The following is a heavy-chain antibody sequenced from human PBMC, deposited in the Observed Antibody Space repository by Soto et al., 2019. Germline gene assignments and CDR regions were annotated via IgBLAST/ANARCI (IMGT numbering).Heavy chain of an antibody. CDR3: ANATAEGARWLGY. J-gene: IGHJ4*02. CDR2: IYYSGST. Sequence: ETLSLTCTVSGGSISSYYWSWIRQPPGKGLEWIGYIYYSGSTNYNPSLKNRVTISVDTSKNQFSLKLSSVTAADTAVYYCANATAEGARWLGYWDQGTLVTVS. CDR1: GGSISSYY. V-gene: IGHV4-59*01. D-gene: IGHD5-18*01.